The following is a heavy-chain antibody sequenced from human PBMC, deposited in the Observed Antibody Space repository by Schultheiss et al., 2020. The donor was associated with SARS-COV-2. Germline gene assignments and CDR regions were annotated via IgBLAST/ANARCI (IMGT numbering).Heavy chain of an antibody. CDR1: GGSISSSSYY. CDR3: ARDGSRSGGWFDP. D-gene: IGHD3-10*01. Sequence: SETLSLTCTVSGGSISSSSYYWGWIRQHPGKGLEWIGYIYYSGSTYYNPSLKSRVTISVDTSKNQFSLKLSSVTAADTAVYYCARDGSRSGGWFDPWGQGTLVTVSS. V-gene: IGHV4-31*03. J-gene: IGHJ5*02. CDR2: IYYSGST.